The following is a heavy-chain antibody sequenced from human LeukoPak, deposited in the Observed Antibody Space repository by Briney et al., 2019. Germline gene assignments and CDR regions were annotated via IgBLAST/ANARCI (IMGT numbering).Heavy chain of an antibody. J-gene: IGHJ4*02. Sequence: SETLSLTCTVSGGSISSYYWSWIRQPPGKGLEWIGYIYYSGSTNYNPSLKRRVTISVDKSKNQFSLKLSSVTAADTAVYYCARHGGYSSGWPDFFDYWGQGTLVTVSS. CDR1: GGSISSYY. D-gene: IGHD6-19*01. V-gene: IGHV4-59*08. CDR2: IYYSGST. CDR3: ARHGGYSSGWPDFFDY.